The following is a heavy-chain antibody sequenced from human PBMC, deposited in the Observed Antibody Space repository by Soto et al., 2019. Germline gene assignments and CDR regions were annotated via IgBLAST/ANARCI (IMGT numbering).Heavy chain of an antibody. J-gene: IGHJ5*02. CDR2: IYYSGST. V-gene: IGHV4-30-4*01. D-gene: IGHD2-2*01. Sequence: PSEPLSLPCTVSGGSISSGDYYWSWIRQPPGKGLEWIGYIYYSGSTYYNPSLKSRVTISVDTSKNQFSLKLSSVTAADTAVYYCARVDVPTNWFDPWGQGTLVTVSS. CDR3: ARVDVPTNWFDP. CDR1: GGSISSGDYY.